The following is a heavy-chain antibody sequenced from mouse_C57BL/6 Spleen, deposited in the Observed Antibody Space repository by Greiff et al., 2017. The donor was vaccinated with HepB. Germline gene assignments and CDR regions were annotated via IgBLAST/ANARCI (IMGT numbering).Heavy chain of an antibody. CDR3: ASRYDYHFGY. Sequence: QVQLQQPGAELVRPGTSVKLSCKASGYTFTSYWMHWVKQRPGQGLEWIGVIDPSDSYTNYNQKFKGKATLTVDTSSSTAYMQLSSLTSEDSAVYYCASRYDYHFGYWGQGTTLTVSS. CDR2: IDPSDSYT. V-gene: IGHV1-59*01. CDR1: GYTFTSYW. J-gene: IGHJ2*01. D-gene: IGHD2-4*01.